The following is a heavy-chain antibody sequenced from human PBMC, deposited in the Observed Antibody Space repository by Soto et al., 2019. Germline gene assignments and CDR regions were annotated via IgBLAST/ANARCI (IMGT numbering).Heavy chain of an antibody. V-gene: IGHV4-30-2*01. CDR3: ARGTAD. CDR2: IYHSGRT. J-gene: IGHJ4*02. CDR1: GGSISSGGYS. Sequence: PSETLSLTCAVSGGSISSGGYSWSWVRQPPGKGLEWIGYIYHSGRTYYNPSLKSRVTISVDRSKNQFSLKLSSVTAADTAVYYCARGTADWAQGTLVTVSS.